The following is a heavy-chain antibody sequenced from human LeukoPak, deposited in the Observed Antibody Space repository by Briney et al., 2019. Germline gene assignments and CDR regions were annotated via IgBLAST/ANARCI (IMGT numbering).Heavy chain of an antibody. CDR3: AREPTTAYYYGSGSPPGNWFDP. J-gene: IGHJ5*02. V-gene: IGHV1-18*01. CDR2: ISAYNGNT. CDR1: GYTFTSYG. Sequence: ASVKVSCKASGYTFTSYGISWVRQAPGQGLEWMGWISAYNGNTNYAQKLQGRVTMTTDTSTSTAYMELRSLRSDDTAVYYCAREPTTAYYYGSGSPPGNWFDPWGQGTLVTVSS. D-gene: IGHD3-10*01.